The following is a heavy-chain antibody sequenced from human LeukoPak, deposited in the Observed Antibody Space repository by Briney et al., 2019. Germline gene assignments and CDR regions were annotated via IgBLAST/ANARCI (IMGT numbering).Heavy chain of an antibody. J-gene: IGHJ3*02. V-gene: IGHV4-39*01. Sequence: PSQTLSLTCTVSGGSISSSSYYWGWIRQPPGKGLEWIGSIYYSGSTYYNPSLKSRVTISVDTSKNQFSLKLSSVTAADTAVYFCARGGAYDSSGYPIWGQGTMVTVSS. CDR3: ARGGAYDSSGYPI. D-gene: IGHD3-22*01. CDR2: IYYSGST. CDR1: GGSISSSSYY.